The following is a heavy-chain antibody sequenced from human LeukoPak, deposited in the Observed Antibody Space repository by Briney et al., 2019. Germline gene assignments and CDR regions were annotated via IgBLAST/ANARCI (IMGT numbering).Heavy chain of an antibody. CDR2: IYAGEGA. Sequence: SETLSLTCTVSGDSISNYFWSWIRQPAGKGLEWIGRIYAGEGAKYNPSLETRVTVSVDTSTNQLSLKLSSVTAADTAVYYCAREGYSYGYYFDYWDRGILVTVSS. CDR1: GDSISNYF. V-gene: IGHV4-4*07. CDR3: AREGYSYGYYFDY. J-gene: IGHJ4*02. D-gene: IGHD5-18*01.